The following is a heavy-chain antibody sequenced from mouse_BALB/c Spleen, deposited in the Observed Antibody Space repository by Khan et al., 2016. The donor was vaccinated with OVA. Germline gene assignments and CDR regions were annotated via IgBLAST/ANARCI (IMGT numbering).Heavy chain of an antibody. CDR2: ISYSGVT. D-gene: IGHD1-1*01. CDR1: GYSITSGYA. V-gene: IGHV3-2*02. J-gene: IGHJ2*01. Sequence: EVQLQESGPGLVKPSQSLSLTCTVTGYSITSGYAWNWIRPFPGNKLEWMGYISYSGVTSYTPSLKSRISITRDTSKNQFFLQFHSVTTEDTATYYCARGKYYGYYFDYWGQGTTLTVSS. CDR3: ARGKYYGYYFDY.